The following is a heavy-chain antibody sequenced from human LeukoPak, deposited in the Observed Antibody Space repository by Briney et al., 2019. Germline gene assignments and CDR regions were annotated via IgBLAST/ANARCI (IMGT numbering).Heavy chain of an antibody. CDR3: ARDLYDFWSGYSIGNWFDP. CDR2: VSAYNGNI. Sequence: GASVKVSCKASGYTFTSYGISWVRQAPGQGLEWMGWVSAYNGNINYAQKLQGRVTMTTDTSTSTAYMELRSLRSDDTAVYYCARDLYDFWSGYSIGNWFDPWGQGTLVTVSP. J-gene: IGHJ5*02. D-gene: IGHD3-3*01. CDR1: GYTFTSYG. V-gene: IGHV1-18*01.